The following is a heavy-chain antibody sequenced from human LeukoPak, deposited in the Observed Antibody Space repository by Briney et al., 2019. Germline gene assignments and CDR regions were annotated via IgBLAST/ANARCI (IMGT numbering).Heavy chain of an antibody. V-gene: IGHV3-21*04. Sequence: PGGSLRLSCAASGFTFSSYSMNWVRQAPGKGLEWVSSISSSSSYIYYADSVKGRFTISRDNSKNTLYLQMNSLRAEDTAVYYCAKGTSRGYDYRYYFDYWGQGTLVTVSS. D-gene: IGHD5-12*01. CDR2: ISSSSSYI. CDR3: AKGTSRGYDYRYYFDY. J-gene: IGHJ4*02. CDR1: GFTFSSYS.